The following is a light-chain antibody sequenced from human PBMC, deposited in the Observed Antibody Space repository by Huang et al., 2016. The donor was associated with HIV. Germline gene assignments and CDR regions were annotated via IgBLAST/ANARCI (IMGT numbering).Light chain of an antibody. J-gene: IGKJ3*01. CDR3: LQYYVSPRT. CDR2: WAS. V-gene: IGKV4-1*01. Sequence: DVVLSHSPDYLPVSLGALATVNSRSSHSIFYNSNGQNYLAWYQQKTGQPPKLLVYWASSRETGVPDRFSGTGSGTDFTLTINNLQAEDAAVYYCLQYYVSPRTFGPGTKVDI. CDR1: HSIFYNSNGQNY.